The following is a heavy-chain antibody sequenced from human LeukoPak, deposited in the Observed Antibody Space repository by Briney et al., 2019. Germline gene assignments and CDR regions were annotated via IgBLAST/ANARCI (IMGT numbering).Heavy chain of an antibody. Sequence: GGSLRLSCAASGFIFSSFGMNWVRQAPGKGPEWVSFISSSSSYIYYAGSVKGRFTISRDNAKNSLYLQMNSLRAEDTAVYYCARGGQWLAPDYWGQGTLVTVSS. V-gene: IGHV3-21*01. CDR3: ARGGQWLAPDY. CDR1: GFIFSSFG. D-gene: IGHD6-19*01. J-gene: IGHJ4*02. CDR2: ISSSSSYI.